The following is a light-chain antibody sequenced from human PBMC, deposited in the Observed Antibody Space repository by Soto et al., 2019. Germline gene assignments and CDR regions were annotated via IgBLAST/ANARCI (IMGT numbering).Light chain of an antibody. J-gene: IGLJ1*01. Sequence: QCALTQPASVSGSPGQSITISCTGASSDVGIYNYVSWYQQHPGKAPKLMISDVSNRPSGVSNRFSGSKSGNTASLTISGLQAEDEADYYCSSYTTISTWVFGTGTRSPS. V-gene: IGLV2-14*01. CDR1: SSDVGIYNY. CDR3: SSYTTISTWV. CDR2: DVS.